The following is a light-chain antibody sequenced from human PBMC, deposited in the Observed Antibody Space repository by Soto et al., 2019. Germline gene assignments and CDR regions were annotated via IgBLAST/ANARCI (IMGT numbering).Light chain of an antibody. J-gene: IGKJ1*01. CDR3: QQYGSSPWT. CDR2: GAS. CDR1: QSFNSIY. Sequence: EIFLTQSPGTLSLSPVEGATLSCIPIQSFNSIYLAWYQQKPGQAPRLLIYGASSRATGIPDRFSGSGSGTDFTLTISRLEPEDFAVYYCQQYGSSPWTFGQGTKVDIK. V-gene: IGKV3-20*01.